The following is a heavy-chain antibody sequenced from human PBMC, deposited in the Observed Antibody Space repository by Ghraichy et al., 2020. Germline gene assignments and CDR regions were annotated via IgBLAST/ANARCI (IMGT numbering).Heavy chain of an antibody. CDR3: ARHVDQGGNFLYYGMEV. Sequence: SETLSLTCSVYGGSISPFYWSWIRQRPGKGLEWIGYIFHSGSANSNPPLRSRVTMSVDASQNQISLKLTSVTAADTAVYYCARHVDQGGNFLYYGMEVWGQGTTVTVSS. V-gene: IGHV4-59*08. D-gene: IGHD4-23*01. J-gene: IGHJ6*02. CDR2: IFHSGSA. CDR1: GGSISPFY.